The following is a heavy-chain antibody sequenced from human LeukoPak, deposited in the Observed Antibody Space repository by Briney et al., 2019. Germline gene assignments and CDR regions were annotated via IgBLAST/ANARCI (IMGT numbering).Heavy chain of an antibody. CDR2: IYYSGST. CDR1: GGSISSHY. D-gene: IGHD7-27*01. Sequence: SDTLSLTCTVSGGSISSHYWSWIRQPPGKGLEWIGYIYYSGSTNYNPSLKSRVTISVDTSKNQFSLKLSSVTAADTAVYYCARDRLGNFDYWGQGTLVTVSS. CDR3: ARDRLGNFDY. J-gene: IGHJ4*02. V-gene: IGHV4-59*11.